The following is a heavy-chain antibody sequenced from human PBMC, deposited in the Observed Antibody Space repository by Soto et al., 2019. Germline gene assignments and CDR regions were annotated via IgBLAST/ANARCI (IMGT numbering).Heavy chain of an antibody. D-gene: IGHD6-13*01. J-gene: IGHJ5*02. CDR3: ARERGATIAAAGTGDNWFDP. CDR1: GGSISSGYYY. Sequence: SETLSLTCTVSGGSISSGYYYWSWIRQPPGKGLEWIGYIYYSGSTYYNPSLKSRVTISVDTSKNQFSLKLSSVTAADTAVYYCARERGATIAAAGTGDNWFDPWGQGTLVTVSS. CDR2: IYYSGST. V-gene: IGHV4-30-4*01.